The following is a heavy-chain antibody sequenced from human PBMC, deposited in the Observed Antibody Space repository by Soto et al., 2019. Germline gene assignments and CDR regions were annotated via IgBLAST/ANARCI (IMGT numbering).Heavy chain of an antibody. V-gene: IGHV4-38-2*01. CDR1: GYAISNGYY. D-gene: IGHD6-19*01. CDR2: SHQSGIT. J-gene: IGHJ4*02. CDR3: VRTVAVAGTNVPDYFDH. Sequence: SETLSLTCAVSGYAISNGYYWGWVRQPPGKGLEWIGDSHQSGITHHSPSLKGRVITSMLTSKNQFSLDLISVTAADTAVYYGVRTVAVAGTNVPDYFDHWGQGIQVTVSS.